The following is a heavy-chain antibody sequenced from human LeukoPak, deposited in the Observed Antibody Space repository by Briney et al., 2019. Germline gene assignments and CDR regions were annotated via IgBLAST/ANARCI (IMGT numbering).Heavy chain of an antibody. CDR3: ARRPQYSGSYRTLSWFDP. CDR1: SGSISTSNYY. CDR2: IFYSGST. J-gene: IGHJ5*02. Sequence: SETLSLTCTVSSGSISTSNYYWGWVRQPPGKALEWIGNIFYSGSTYYSPSLKSRVTISLDTSRNQFSLKLNSVTAADTAVYYCARRPQYSGSYRTLSWFDPWGQGTLVTVSS. V-gene: IGHV4-39*07. D-gene: IGHD1-26*01.